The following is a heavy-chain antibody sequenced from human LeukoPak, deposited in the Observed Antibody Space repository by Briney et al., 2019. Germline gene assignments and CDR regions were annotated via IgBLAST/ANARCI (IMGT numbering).Heavy chain of an antibody. J-gene: IGHJ5*02. Sequence: SETLSLTCTVSGGSISSYYWSWIRQPPGKGLEWIGSIYYSGTTYYNPSLKSRVTISVDTSKNQFSLKLTSVTAADTAVYYCASNYDTSGYYYNWFDPWGQGTLVTVSS. CDR3: ASNYDTSGYYYNWFDP. V-gene: IGHV4-59*05. D-gene: IGHD3-22*01. CDR1: GGSISSYY. CDR2: IYYSGTT.